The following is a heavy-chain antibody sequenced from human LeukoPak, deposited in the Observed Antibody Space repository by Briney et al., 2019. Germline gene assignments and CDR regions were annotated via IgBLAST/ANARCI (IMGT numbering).Heavy chain of an antibody. CDR1: GYTFSSYS. V-gene: IGHV3-21*04. CDR2: ISSNSSYI. CDR3: VESRPSHPFDY. D-gene: IGHD3-3*01. Sequence: GGSLRLSCAASGYTFSSYSMNWVRQAPGKRLEWVSSISSNSSYINYADSVKGRFTISRDTAKNTLYLQMNSLRSEDTAMYYCVESRPSHPFDYWGQGTLVTVSS. J-gene: IGHJ4*02.